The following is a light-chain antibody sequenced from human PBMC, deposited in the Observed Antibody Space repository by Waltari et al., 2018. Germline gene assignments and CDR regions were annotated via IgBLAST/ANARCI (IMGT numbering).Light chain of an antibody. CDR2: AAS. Sequence: DIQMTQSPSSLSASVGDRVTITCRASQSISSYLNWYQQKPGKAPKLLIYAASSLQSGGPSRFIGSGYGTDCTLTISSLQPEDFATYYWQQSYSTPFTFGQGTRLEIK. J-gene: IGKJ5*01. CDR3: QQSYSTPFT. CDR1: QSISSY. V-gene: IGKV1-39*01.